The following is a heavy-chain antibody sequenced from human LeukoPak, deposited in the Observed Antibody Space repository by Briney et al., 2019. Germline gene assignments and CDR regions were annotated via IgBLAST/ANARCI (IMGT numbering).Heavy chain of an antibody. CDR2: ISSSGVTT. V-gene: IGHV3-11*01. CDR1: GFSFSDYY. Sequence: GGSLRLSCAASGFSFSDYYMNWIRQAPGKGLEWVSDISSSGVTTYYADSVRGRFTISRDNARNSLYLQMNGLRAEDTAVYYCARAGSRAVAAPYLSDYWGQGTVVTVSA. CDR3: ARAGSRAVAAPYLSDY. D-gene: IGHD6-19*01. J-gene: IGHJ4*02.